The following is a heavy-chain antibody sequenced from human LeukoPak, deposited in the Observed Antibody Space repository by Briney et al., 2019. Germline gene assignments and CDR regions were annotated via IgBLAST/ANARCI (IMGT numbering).Heavy chain of an antibody. Sequence: PGGSLRLSCAASGFTFSSYAMSWVRQAPGKGLEWVSAVSGSGGSTYYADSVKGRFTISRDNSKNTLYLQMNSLRAEDTAVYYCARTRIITIFGVASDAFDIWGQGTMVTVSS. V-gene: IGHV3-23*01. J-gene: IGHJ3*02. D-gene: IGHD3-3*01. CDR2: VSGSGGST. CDR3: ARTRIITIFGVASDAFDI. CDR1: GFTFSSYA.